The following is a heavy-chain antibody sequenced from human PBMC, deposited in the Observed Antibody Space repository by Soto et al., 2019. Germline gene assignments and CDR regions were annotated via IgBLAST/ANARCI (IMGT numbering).Heavy chain of an antibody. Sequence: QVQLVESGGGVVQPGRSLRLSCAASGFTFSSYGMHWVRQAPGKGLEWVAVIWYDGSNKYYADSVKGRFTISRDNSKNTLYLQMNSLRAEDTAVYYGARERSSGWYKDYFDYWGQGTLVTVSS. CDR1: GFTFSSYG. D-gene: IGHD6-19*01. CDR2: IWYDGSNK. CDR3: ARERSSGWYKDYFDY. V-gene: IGHV3-33*01. J-gene: IGHJ4*02.